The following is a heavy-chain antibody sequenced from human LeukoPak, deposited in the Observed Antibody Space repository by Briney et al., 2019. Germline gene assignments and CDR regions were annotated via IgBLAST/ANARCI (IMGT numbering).Heavy chain of an antibody. CDR1: GGSISSYY. V-gene: IGHV4-59*01. CDR3: AREGWLLSLVYFDY. Sequence: NTSETLSLTCTVSGGSISSYYWSWIRQPPGKGLEWIGYIYYSGSTNYNPSLKGRVTISVDTSKNQFSLKLSPSTAADTAVYYCAREGWLLSLVYFDYWGQETLVTLST. D-gene: IGHD3-9*01. CDR2: IYYSGST. J-gene: IGHJ4*02.